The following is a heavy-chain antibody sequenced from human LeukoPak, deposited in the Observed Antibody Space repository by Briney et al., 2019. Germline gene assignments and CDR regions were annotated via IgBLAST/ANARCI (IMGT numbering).Heavy chain of an antibody. Sequence: PSQTLSLTCTVSGGSISSGVYCWSWIRQRPGEGLQWIGYICSSGSAYYNPSLKSRVTMSIDTSNNQFSLKLNSVTAADTAVYYCAGDGGGSLYGMDVWGQGTTVVVSS. CDR1: GGSISSGVYC. CDR2: ICSSGSA. J-gene: IGHJ6*02. D-gene: IGHD2-15*01. V-gene: IGHV4-31*03. CDR3: AGDGGGSLYGMDV.